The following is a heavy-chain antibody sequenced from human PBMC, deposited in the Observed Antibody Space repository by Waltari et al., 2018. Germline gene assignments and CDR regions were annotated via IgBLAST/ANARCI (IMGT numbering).Heavy chain of an antibody. CDR1: GFNFGRLW. Sequence: EVQLVESGGGLVQPGGSLRLSCAASGFNFGRLWRHWVRQAPGKGLVWVSRINNDGSSTTYADSVKGQFTISRDNAKNTLDLQLNSLRAEDTAVYFCARRSTSSAPYFFDYWGQGTLVTVSS. CDR3: ARRSTSSAPYFFDY. D-gene: IGHD6-6*01. CDR2: INNDGSST. J-gene: IGHJ4*02. V-gene: IGHV3-74*01.